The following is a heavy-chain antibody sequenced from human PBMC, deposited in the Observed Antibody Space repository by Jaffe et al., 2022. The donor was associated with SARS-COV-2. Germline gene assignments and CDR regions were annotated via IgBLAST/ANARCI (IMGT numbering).Heavy chain of an antibody. CDR2: ISWDGGST. V-gene: IGHV3-43*01. CDR3: AKDKYPAAAEEVNNWFDP. J-gene: IGHJ5*02. CDR1: GFTFDDYT. Sequence: EVQLVESGGVVVQPGGSLRLSCAASGFTFDDYTMHWVRQAPGKGLEWVSLISWDGGSTYYADSVKGRFTISRDNSKNSLYLQMNSLRTEDTALYYCAKDKYPAAAEEVNNWFDPWGQGTLVTVSS. D-gene: IGHD6-13*01.